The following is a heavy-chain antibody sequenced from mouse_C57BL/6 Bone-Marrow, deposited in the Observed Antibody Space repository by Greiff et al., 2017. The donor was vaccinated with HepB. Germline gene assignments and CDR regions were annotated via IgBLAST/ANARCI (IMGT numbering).Heavy chain of an antibody. CDR1: GYSITSGYY. CDR2: ITYDGSN. Sequence: EVQLQQSGPGLVKPSQSLSLTCSVTGYSITSGYYWNWIRQFPGNILEWMGYITYDGSNNYNPYIKNRISITRDTSKNQCFLKLNSVTTEDTATYDCAREGAYYYAIDYWGQGTTLTVSS. CDR3: AREGAYYYAIDY. V-gene: IGHV3-6*01. J-gene: IGHJ2*01. D-gene: IGHD1-1*02.